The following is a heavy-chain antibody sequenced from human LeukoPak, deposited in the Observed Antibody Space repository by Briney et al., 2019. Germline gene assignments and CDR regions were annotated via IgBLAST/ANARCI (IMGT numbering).Heavy chain of an antibody. Sequence: SETLSLTCTVSGGFISGYYWNWIRQPPGKGLEWIGFTYYTGSTNYNPSLKSRVIISVDTSKNQFSLKLSSVTAADTAVYYCAGAGPSGAFDIWGQGTMVTVSS. V-gene: IGHV4-59*12. CDR1: GGFISGYY. J-gene: IGHJ3*02. D-gene: IGHD5-12*01. CDR3: AGAGPSGAFDI. CDR2: TYYTGST.